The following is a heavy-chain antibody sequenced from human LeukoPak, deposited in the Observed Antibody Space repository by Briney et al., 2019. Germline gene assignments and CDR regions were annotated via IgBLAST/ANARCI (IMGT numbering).Heavy chain of an antibody. CDR2: FYYSGAT. Sequence: SEALSLTCTVSGGSISSSYWSWIRQPPGKGLEWIGYFYYSGATTYNPSLKSRVTISVDTSKSQLSLKMTSMTAADTAVYYCARSNARDGYNFGYWGQGTLVTVPS. D-gene: IGHD5-24*01. CDR1: GGSISSSY. J-gene: IGHJ4*02. CDR3: ARSNARDGYNFGY. V-gene: IGHV4-59*08.